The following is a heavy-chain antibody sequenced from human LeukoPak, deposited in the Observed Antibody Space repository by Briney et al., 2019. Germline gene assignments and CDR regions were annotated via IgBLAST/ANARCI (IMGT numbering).Heavy chain of an antibody. Sequence: SETLSLTCAVYGGSFSGYYWSWIRQHPGKGLEWIGYIYYSGSTYYNPSLKSRVTISVDTSKNQFSLKLSSVTAADTAVYYCATNYYDSSGYQYFQHWGQGTLVTVSS. CDR1: GGSFSGYY. D-gene: IGHD3-22*01. J-gene: IGHJ1*01. V-gene: IGHV4-31*11. CDR3: ATNYYDSSGYQYFQH. CDR2: IYYSGST.